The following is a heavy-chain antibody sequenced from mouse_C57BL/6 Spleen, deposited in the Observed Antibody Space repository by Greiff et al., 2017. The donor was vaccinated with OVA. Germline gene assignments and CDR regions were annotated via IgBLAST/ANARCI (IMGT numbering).Heavy chain of an antibody. D-gene: IGHD1-1*01. J-gene: IGHJ1*03. Sequence: QVQLQQSGPELVKPGASVKISCKASGYAFSSSWMNWVKQRPGKGLEWIGRIYPGDGDTNYNGKFKGKATLTADKSSSTAYMQLSSLTSEDSAVYFCARLKNYEGYFDVWGTGTTVTVSS. V-gene: IGHV1-82*01. CDR2: IYPGDGDT. CDR1: GYAFSSSW. CDR3: ARLKNYEGYFDV.